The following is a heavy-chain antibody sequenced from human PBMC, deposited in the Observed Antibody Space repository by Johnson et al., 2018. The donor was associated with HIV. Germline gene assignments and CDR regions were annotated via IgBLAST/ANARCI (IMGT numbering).Heavy chain of an antibody. J-gene: IGHJ3*02. CDR3: ARYGVSSGYYEEHDAFDI. Sequence: VQLVESGGGVVRPGGSLRLSCAASGFSVSYYYMTWVRQAPGKGLEWVSGINWNGGSTGYADSVKGRFTISRDNSKNSLYLQMNSLRAEDTAVYYCARYGVSSGYYEEHDAFDIWGQGTMVTVSS. D-gene: IGHD3-22*01. CDR2: INWNGGST. CDR1: GFSVSYYY. V-gene: IGHV3-20*04.